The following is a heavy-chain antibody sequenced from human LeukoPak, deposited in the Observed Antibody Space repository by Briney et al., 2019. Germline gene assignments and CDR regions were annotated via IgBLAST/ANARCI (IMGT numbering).Heavy chain of an antibody. CDR3: ARVNDSPWYFDL. CDR1: GGSISSYY. V-gene: IGHV4-59*01. D-gene: IGHD3-22*01. Sequence: SETLSLTCTVSGGSISSYYWSWIRQPPGKGLEWIGYIYYSGSTNYNPSLKSRVTISVDTSKNQFSLKLSSVTAADTAVYYCARVNDSPWYFDLWGRGTLVTVSS. CDR2: IYYSGST. J-gene: IGHJ2*01.